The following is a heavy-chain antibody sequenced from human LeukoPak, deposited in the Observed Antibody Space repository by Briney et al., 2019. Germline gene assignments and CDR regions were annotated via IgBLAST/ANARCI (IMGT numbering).Heavy chain of an antibody. CDR1: GYSLTSYW. J-gene: IGHJ4*02. CDR3: ARWGGYCSGGSCYPLYYFDS. V-gene: IGHV5-51*01. Sequence: GESLKISCQGSGYSLTSYWIGWVRQMPGKGLEWMGIIHPPDSDTRYSPSFQGQVTISADKSISTAYLQWNSLKASDTAMYYCARWGGYCSGGSCYPLYYFDSWGQGTLVNVPS. D-gene: IGHD2-15*01. CDR2: IHPPDSDT.